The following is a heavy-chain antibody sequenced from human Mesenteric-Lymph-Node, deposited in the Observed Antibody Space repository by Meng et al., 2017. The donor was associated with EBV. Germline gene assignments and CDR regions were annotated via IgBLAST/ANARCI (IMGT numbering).Heavy chain of an antibody. CDR2: IDSNSGIT. Sequence: QVQLVQSGAEGKKPGASVKVSCKASGYTFTGYYIHWVRQASGQGLEWMGRIDSNSGITNYAQKFKGRVTMTRDTSINTSYMELSSLRSDDTAVYYCGRVPQYWLNYHFDYWGQGTLVTVSS. J-gene: IGHJ4*02. CDR1: GYTFTGYY. V-gene: IGHV1-2*06. D-gene: IGHD4-11*01. CDR3: GRVPQYWLNYHFDY.